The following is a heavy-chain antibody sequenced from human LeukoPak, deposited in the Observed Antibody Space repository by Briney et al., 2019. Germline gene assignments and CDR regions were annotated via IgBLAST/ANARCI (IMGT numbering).Heavy chain of an antibody. CDR1: GGSISSYY. CDR3: ARDYGDYYFDY. Sequence: SETLSLTCTVSGGSISSYYWSWIRQPPGKGLEWIGYIYYSGSTNYNPSLKSRVTISVDTSKNQFSLKLSSVTAADTAVYYCARDYGDYYFDYWGQGTLVTGSS. D-gene: IGHD4-17*01. J-gene: IGHJ4*02. CDR2: IYYSGST. V-gene: IGHV4-59*01.